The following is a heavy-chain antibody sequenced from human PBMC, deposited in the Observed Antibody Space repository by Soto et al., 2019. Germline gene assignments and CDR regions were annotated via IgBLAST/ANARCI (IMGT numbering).Heavy chain of an antibody. J-gene: IGHJ5*02. V-gene: IGHV1-46*01. D-gene: IGHD6-13*01. CDR1: GYTFTSYY. Sequence: ASVKVSCKASGYTFTSYYMHWVRQAPGQGLEWMGIINPSGGSTSYAQKFQGRVTITRDTSASTAHMELSSLRSEDTAVYYCARDRQQLNWFDPWGQGTLVTVSS. CDR2: INPSGGST. CDR3: ARDRQQLNWFDP.